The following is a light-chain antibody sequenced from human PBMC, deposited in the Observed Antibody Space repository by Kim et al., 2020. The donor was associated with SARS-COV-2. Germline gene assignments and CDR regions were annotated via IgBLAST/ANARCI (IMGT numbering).Light chain of an antibody. Sequence: IQLTQSPSSLSASVGDTVTITCRASQGINSNLAWYQQRPGKAPNLLIYSAFTLHSGVPSRFSGSGSGTDFTLTITSLQPEDFATYHCQQQHSFPLTFGGGTKVDIK. J-gene: IGKJ4*01. CDR3: QQQHSFPLT. V-gene: IGKV1-9*01. CDR2: SAF. CDR1: QGINSN.